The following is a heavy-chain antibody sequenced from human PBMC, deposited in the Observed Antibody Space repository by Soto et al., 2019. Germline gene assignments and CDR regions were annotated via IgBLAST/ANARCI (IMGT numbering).Heavy chain of an antibody. CDR1: GYRFSNYW. D-gene: IGHD1-1*01. Sequence: PGESLKISCQASGYRFSNYWITWVRQMPGKGLEWMGTIDPNDYYSNNSPSFQGHVTISADTSINTAYLHWSSLKASDTAIYYCARRLSGPKEEYNAYSFYGLDVWGQGTTLTVSS. CDR2: IDPNDYYS. V-gene: IGHV5-10-1*01. J-gene: IGHJ6*02. CDR3: ARRLSGPKEEYNAYSFYGLDV.